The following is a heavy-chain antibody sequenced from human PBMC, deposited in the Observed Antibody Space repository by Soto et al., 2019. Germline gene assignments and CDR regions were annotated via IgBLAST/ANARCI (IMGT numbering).Heavy chain of an antibody. CDR3: ARMIFGRNVYYFDY. CDR1: GFSLSNARMG. J-gene: IGHJ4*02. D-gene: IGHD3-3*01. Sequence: SGPTLVNPTETLTLTCTVSGFSLSNARMGESRIRQPPGKDQEWLAHIFSNDEKSYSTSLKTRLTISKDTSKNQVLLTMTDMDPVDTSTYYCARMIFGRNVYYFDYWGRGTLVTVS. V-gene: IGHV2-26*01. CDR2: IFSNDEK.